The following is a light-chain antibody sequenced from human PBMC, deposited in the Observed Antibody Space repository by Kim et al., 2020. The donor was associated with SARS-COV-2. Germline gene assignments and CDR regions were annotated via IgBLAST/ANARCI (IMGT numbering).Light chain of an antibody. CDR1: SSNIGNKY. Sequence: QKFTISCSGSSSNIGNKYVSGYQQLPGAAPKLLIFDNNQRPSGIPDRFSGSKSGTSATLGIAGLQTGDEADYYCGTWDSSLSAAVFGGGTQLTVL. CDR2: DNN. V-gene: IGLV1-51*01. CDR3: GTWDSSLSAAV. J-gene: IGLJ7*01.